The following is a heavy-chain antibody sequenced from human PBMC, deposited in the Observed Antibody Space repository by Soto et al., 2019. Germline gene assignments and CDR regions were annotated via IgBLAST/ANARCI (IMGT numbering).Heavy chain of an antibody. CDR3: ASPMVRGGPDAFDI. CDR2: ISSSSSTI. CDR1: GFTFSSYS. Sequence: EVQLVESGGGLVQPGGSLRLSCAASGFTFSSYSMNWVRQAPGKGLGWVSYISSSSSTIYYAASVKGRFTISRDNAKNSLYRQMNSLRAEDTAVYYCASPMVRGGPDAFDIWGQGTMVTVSS. D-gene: IGHD3-10*01. J-gene: IGHJ3*02. V-gene: IGHV3-48*01.